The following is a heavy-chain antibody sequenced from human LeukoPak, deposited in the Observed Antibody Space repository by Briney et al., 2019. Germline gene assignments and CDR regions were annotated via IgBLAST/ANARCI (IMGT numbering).Heavy chain of an antibody. CDR2: IKQDGSEK. Sequence: GGSLRLSCAASGFTFSSYWMSWVRQAPGKGLEWVANIKQDGSEKYYVDSVKGRFTISRDNAKNSLYLQMNSLRAEDTAVYYCARSQRPSGYYLYYFDYWGQRTLVTVSS. V-gene: IGHV3-7*01. CDR1: GFTFSSYW. CDR3: ARSQRPSGYYLYYFDY. D-gene: IGHD3-22*01. J-gene: IGHJ4*02.